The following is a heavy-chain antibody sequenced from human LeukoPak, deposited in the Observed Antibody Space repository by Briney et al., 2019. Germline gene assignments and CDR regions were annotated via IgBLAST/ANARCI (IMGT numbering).Heavy chain of an antibody. J-gene: IGHJ4*02. V-gene: IGHV1-2*02. Sequence: ASVKVSCTASGYPFTVYYLHWVRQAPGQGLEWMGWINPNSGFTNYAQKFQGRVTMTRDTSISTAYMELSRLRSDDTAVYYCARLADCSSSSCRSFDYWGQGTLVTVSS. CDR2: INPNSGFT. CDR3: ARLADCSSSSCRSFDY. CDR1: GYPFTVYY. D-gene: IGHD2-2*01.